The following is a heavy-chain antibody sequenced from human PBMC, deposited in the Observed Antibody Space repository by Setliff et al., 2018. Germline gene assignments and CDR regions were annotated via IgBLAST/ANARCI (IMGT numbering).Heavy chain of an antibody. V-gene: IGHV3-15*01. CDR2: IKSSREGATS. CDR1: GLSYINDW. J-gene: IGHJ5*01. Sequence: PGGSLRLSCTASGLSYINDWVSWVRQAPGKGLEWVGRIKSSREGATSDYGAPAKGRFTISRDDSRTMIYLQMNSLKSEDTGFYYCTTGPRDSRNYLNWLGSWGQGTLVTVSS. CDR3: TTGPRDSRNYLNWLGS. D-gene: IGHD4-4*01.